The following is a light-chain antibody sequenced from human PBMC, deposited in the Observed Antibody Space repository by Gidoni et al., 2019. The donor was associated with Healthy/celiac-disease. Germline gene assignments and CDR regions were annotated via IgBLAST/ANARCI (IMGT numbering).Light chain of an antibody. V-gene: IGKV3-11*01. Sequence: DIVLTQSPATLSLSPGQRATLPCRASQSVSSYLAWYQQKPGQAPILLSHDASNVATSIPARYNGSASRTDFPLTISILDPEDFAVYYRQQGSNPLTFGEGTKVEIK. CDR2: DAS. CDR1: QSVSSY. J-gene: IGKJ4*01. CDR3: QQGSNPLT.